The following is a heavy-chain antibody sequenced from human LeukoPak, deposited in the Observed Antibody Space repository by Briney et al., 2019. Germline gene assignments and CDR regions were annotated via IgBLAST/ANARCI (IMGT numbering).Heavy chain of an antibody. J-gene: IGHJ4*02. CDR1: GGSISSDF. Sequence: SETLSLTCTVSGGSISSDFWSWIRQPPGKGLEWIGYIYYMGGANYNPSLKSRVTISVDTSKNQFSLKLSSVTAADTAVYYCARGKGHFDNWGQGTLVTVSS. V-gene: IGHV4-59*01. CDR2: IYYMGGA. CDR3: ARGKGHFDN.